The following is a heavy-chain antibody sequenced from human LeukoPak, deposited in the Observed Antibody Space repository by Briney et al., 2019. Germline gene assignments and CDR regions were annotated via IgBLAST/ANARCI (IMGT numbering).Heavy chain of an antibody. V-gene: IGHV4-59*01. J-gene: IGHJ5*02. CDR3: ARGGVVGTMLRGINWFDP. D-gene: IGHD3-10*01. CDR1: GVPISNYY. CDR2: IYYSGST. Sequence: SETLSLTCTVSGVPISNYYWNWIRQSPGKGLEWIGYIYYSGSTDYNPSLQSRVTISVDTSKNQFSLELSSVTAADTAVYYGARGGVVGTMLRGINWFDPWGQGTLVAVSS.